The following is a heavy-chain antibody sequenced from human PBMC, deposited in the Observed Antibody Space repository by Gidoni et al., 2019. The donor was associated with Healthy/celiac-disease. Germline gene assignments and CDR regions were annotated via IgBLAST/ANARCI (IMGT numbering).Heavy chain of an antibody. D-gene: IGHD3-10*01. CDR3: ARSGTGWTNYFDY. V-gene: IGHV4-61*01. J-gene: IGHJ4*02. Sequence: QVQLQESGPGLVKPSETLSLTGTVSGGSVSSGSYYWSWIRQPPGKGLEWIGYIYYSGSTNSNPSLKSRVTISVDTSKNQFSLKLSSVTAADTAVYYCARSGTGWTNYFDYWGQGTLVTVSS. CDR1: GGSVSSGSYY. CDR2: IYYSGST.